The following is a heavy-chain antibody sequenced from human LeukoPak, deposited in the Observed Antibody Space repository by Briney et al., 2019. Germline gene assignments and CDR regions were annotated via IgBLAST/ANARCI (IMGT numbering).Heavy chain of an antibody. V-gene: IGHV4-38-2*02. CDR2: IYHSGST. Sequence: SETLSLTCTVSAYSISSGYYWGWIRQPPGKGLEWIGSIYHSGSTNYNPSLKSRVTISVDTSKNQFSLKLSSVTAADTAVYYCARVRKGAFDIWGQGTMVTVSS. D-gene: IGHD3-16*01. CDR3: ARVRKGAFDI. CDR1: AYSISSGYY. J-gene: IGHJ3*02.